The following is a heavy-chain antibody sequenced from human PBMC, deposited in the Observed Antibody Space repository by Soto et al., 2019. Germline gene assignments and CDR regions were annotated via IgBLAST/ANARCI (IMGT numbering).Heavy chain of an antibody. D-gene: IGHD5-18*01. CDR3: AREALLTAVVPHPIGYYYYYMDV. J-gene: IGHJ6*03. CDR2: IYYSGST. V-gene: IGHV4-59*01. CDR1: GGSISSYY. Sequence: SETLSLTCTVSGGSISSYYWSWIRQPPGKGLEWIGYIYYSGSTSYNPSLKSRVTISVDTSKNQFSLKLSSVTAADTAVYYCAREALLTAVVPHPIGYYYYYMDVWGKGTTVTVSS.